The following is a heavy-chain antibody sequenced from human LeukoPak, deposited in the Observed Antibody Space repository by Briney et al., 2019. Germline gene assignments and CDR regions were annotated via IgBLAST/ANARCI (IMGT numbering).Heavy chain of an antibody. V-gene: IGHV3-21*01. CDR1: GFRFSSYS. CDR3: ARVRIQLWSRGAFDI. D-gene: IGHD5-18*01. J-gene: IGHJ3*02. CDR2: ISSSSSYI. Sequence: GGSLRLSCAASGFRFSSYSMNWVRQAPGKGLEWVSSISSSSSYIYYADSVKGRFTISRDNAKNSLYLQMNSLRAEDTAVYYCARVRIQLWSRGAFDIWGQGTMVTVSS.